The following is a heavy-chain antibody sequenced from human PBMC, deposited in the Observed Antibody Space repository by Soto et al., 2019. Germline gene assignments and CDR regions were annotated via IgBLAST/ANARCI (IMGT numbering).Heavy chain of an antibody. CDR3: PPVHWGGADS. CDR2: IDNDGSGT. Sequence: EVQLVESGGDLVQPGGSLRLSCAASGFIFSDYWMHWVRQVPGKGLVWVSRIDNDGSGTSYADFVKGRFTNSRHNAKNTLDLPMYCCGADDTSISYSPPVHWGGADSGSQGSLVTVSS. CDR1: GFIFSDYW. D-gene: IGHD7-27*01. V-gene: IGHV3-74*01. J-gene: IGHJ4*02.